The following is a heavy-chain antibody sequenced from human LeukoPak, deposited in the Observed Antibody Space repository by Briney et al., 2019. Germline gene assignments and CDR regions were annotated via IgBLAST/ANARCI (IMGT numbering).Heavy chain of an antibody. CDR3: AKDVGESRFYFDY. CDR1: GFTFDDYA. CDR2: ISWNSGSI. Sequence: PGRSLRLSCAASGFTFDDYAMHWVRQAPGKGLEWVSGISWNSGSIGYADSAKGRFTISRDNAKNSLYLQMNSLGAEDTALYYCAKDVGESRFYFDYWGQGTLVTVSS. J-gene: IGHJ4*02. D-gene: IGHD3-10*01. V-gene: IGHV3-9*01.